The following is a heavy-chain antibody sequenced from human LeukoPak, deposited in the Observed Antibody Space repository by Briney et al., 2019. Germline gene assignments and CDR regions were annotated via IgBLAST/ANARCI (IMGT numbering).Heavy chain of an antibody. Sequence: SETLSLTCTVSGGSVSSYYWSWIRQPPGKGLEWIAYISDMGSINYNPSLKSRVTISLDTSKNQFSLKLSSVTAADTAVYYCAGHHPRNTVDFWGQGTLVTVSS. CDR3: AGHHPRNTVDF. CDR2: ISDMGSI. CDR1: GGSVSSYY. V-gene: IGHV4-59*08. D-gene: IGHD2/OR15-2a*01. J-gene: IGHJ4*02.